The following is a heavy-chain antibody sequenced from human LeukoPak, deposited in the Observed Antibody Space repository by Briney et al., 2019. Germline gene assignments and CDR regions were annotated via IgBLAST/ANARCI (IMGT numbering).Heavy chain of an antibody. CDR1: GFTFSSYG. J-gene: IGHJ5*02. CDR3: AKMSSQHSGYCSSTSCAA. D-gene: IGHD2-2*01. CDR2: IRYDGSNK. V-gene: IGHV3-30*02. Sequence: PGGSLRLSCAASGFTFSSYGMHWVRQAPGKGLEWVAFIRYDGSNKYYADSVKGRFTISRDNSKNTLYLQMNSLRAEDTAVYYCAKMSSQHSGYCSSTSCAAWGQGTLVTVSS.